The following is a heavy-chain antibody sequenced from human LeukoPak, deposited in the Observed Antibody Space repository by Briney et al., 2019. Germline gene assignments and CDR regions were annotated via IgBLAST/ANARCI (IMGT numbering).Heavy chain of an antibody. CDR3: ARRFGIAARPRRGWFDP. D-gene: IGHD6-6*01. J-gene: IGHJ5*02. Sequence: SETLSLTCAVYGGSFGGYYWSWIRQPPGKGLEWIGEINHSGSTNYNPSLKSRVTISVDTSKNQFSLKLSSVTAADTAVYYCARRFGIAARPRRGWFDPWGQGTLVTVSS. V-gene: IGHV4-34*01. CDR1: GGSFGGYY. CDR2: INHSGST.